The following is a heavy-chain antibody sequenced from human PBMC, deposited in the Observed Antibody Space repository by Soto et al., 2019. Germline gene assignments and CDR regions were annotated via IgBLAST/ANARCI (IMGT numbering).Heavy chain of an antibody. J-gene: IGHJ4*02. V-gene: IGHV4-4*02. D-gene: IGHD6-13*01. CDR2: IYHSGST. CDR1: GGSISSSNW. Sequence: QVQLQESGPGLVKPSGTLSLTCAVSGGSISSSNWWSWVRQPPGKGLEWIGEIYHSGSTNYNPSLKSRVTISVDQSKNQFSLKLTSVTAAATAIYYCARTAKYSSTPFDYWGQGTLVTVSS. CDR3: ARTAKYSSTPFDY.